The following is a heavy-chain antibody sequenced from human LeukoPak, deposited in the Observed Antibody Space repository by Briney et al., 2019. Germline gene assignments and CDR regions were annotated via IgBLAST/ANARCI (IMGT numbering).Heavy chain of an antibody. CDR1: GDTFINCA. J-gene: IGHJ4*02. CDR3: ARGPRAAADDY. D-gene: IGHD6-13*01. V-gene: IGHV1-3*01. CDR2: INAGNGNT. Sequence: GASVTVSCKASGDTFINCAINWGRQAPGQRPEWVGWINAGNGNTKYSQKFQGRVTITRDTSASTAYMELSSLTSEDTAVYYCARGPRAAADDYWGQGTLVTVSS.